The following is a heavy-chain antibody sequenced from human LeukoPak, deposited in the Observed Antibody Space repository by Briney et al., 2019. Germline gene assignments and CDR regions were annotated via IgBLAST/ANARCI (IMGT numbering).Heavy chain of an antibody. CDR1: GCTFSDYY. Sequence: GGSLRLSCEASGCTFSDYYMSWIRQPPGKGLEWVSYICSSSSYTNFADSVKGRFTISRDNAKNSLYLQMNTLRVEDAAVYYCARDKSYGDSEDYWGQGTLVTVSS. D-gene: IGHD4-17*01. J-gene: IGHJ4*02. CDR3: ARDKSYGDSEDY. CDR2: ICSSSSYT. V-gene: IGHV3-11*05.